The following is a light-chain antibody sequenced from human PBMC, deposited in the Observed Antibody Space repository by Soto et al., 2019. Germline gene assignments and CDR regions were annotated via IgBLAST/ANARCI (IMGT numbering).Light chain of an antibody. V-gene: IGKV2-28*01. Sequence: DIVLTQSPLYLPVTPGEPASISCRSSQSLLHSNGYNYLDWYLQRPGQSPHLLIYQTSNRSSVVPDRLSGSGSGRDFTLRISRVESEDVGVYYCMQALETAPWTFGQGTKVDIK. J-gene: IGKJ1*01. CDR2: QTS. CDR1: QSLLHSNGYNY. CDR3: MQALETAPWT.